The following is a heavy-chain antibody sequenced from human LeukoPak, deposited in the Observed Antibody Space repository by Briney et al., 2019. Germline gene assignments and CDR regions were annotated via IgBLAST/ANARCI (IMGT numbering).Heavy chain of an antibody. CDR2: IRSKANSYAT. Sequence: PGGSLRLSCAASGFTFSGSAMHWVRQASGKGLEWVGRIRSKANSYATAYAASVKGRFTISRDDSKNTAYLQMNSLKTEDTAVYYCTRRASTVVTDFDPWGQGTLVTVSS. CDR3: TRRASTVVTDFDP. D-gene: IGHD4-23*01. CDR1: GFTFSGSA. V-gene: IGHV3-73*01. J-gene: IGHJ5*02.